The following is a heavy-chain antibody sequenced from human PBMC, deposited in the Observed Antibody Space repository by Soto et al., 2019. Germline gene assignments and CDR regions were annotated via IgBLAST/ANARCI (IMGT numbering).Heavy chain of an antibody. V-gene: IGHV4-61*01. J-gene: IGHJ4*02. CDR3: ARDAGANYRSYGWKLLGDY. CDR2: IYYSGST. CDR1: GGSVSSGSYY. Sequence: QVQLQESGPGLVKPSETLSLTCTVSGGSVSSGSYYWSWIRQPPGKGLEWIGYIYYSGSTNYNPSLKSRVTISVDTSKNQFSLKLSSVTAADTAVYYCARDAGANYRSYGWKLLGDYWGQGTLVTVSS. D-gene: IGHD5-18*01.